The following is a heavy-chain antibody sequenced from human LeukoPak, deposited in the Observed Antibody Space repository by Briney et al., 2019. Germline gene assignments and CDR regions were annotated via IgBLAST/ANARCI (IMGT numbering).Heavy chain of an antibody. J-gene: IGHJ4*02. D-gene: IGHD4-17*01. V-gene: IGHV3-30-3*01. Sequence: GGSLRLSCAASGFTFSTYAMHWVRQAPGKGLEWVAVMSYDGNNKYYADSVKGRFTISRDNSRNTLYLQMNSLRPEDTAVYYCAREDGDLPDYWGRGTLVTVSS. CDR2: MSYDGNNK. CDR3: AREDGDLPDY. CDR1: GFTFSTYA.